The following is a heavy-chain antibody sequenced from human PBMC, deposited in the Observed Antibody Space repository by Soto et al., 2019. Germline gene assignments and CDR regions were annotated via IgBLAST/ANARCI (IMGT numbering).Heavy chain of an antibody. CDR1: GGYFSGYY. D-gene: IGHD3-10*01. CDR2: INHSGST. CDR3: ASLYYYGSGTDNWFDP. Sequence: SETLSLTCAVDGGYFSGYYWSWIRQPPGKGLEWIGEINHSGSTNYNPSLKSRVTISVDTSKNQFSLKLSSATAADTAVYYCASLYYYGSGTDNWFDPWGQGTLVTVSS. V-gene: IGHV4-34*01. J-gene: IGHJ5*02.